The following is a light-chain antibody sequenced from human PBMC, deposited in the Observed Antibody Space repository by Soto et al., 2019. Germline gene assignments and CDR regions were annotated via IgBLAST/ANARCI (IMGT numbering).Light chain of an antibody. J-gene: IGKJ2*01. Sequence: DIQMTQSPSTLSASVGDRVTITCRASQSISSWLAWYQQKPGKATELLIYDASSLESGVPSRFSGSGSGTEFTLTISSLQPDDFATYYCQQYNSYLYTFGQGTKLEIK. CDR3: QQYNSYLYT. CDR2: DAS. V-gene: IGKV1-5*01. CDR1: QSISSW.